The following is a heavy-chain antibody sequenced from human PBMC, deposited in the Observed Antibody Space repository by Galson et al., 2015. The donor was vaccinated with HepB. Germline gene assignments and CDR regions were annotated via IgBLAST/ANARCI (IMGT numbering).Heavy chain of an antibody. D-gene: IGHD6-19*01. CDR2: ISAYNGNT. Sequence: SVKVSCKASGYTFTSYGISWVRQAPGQGLEWMGWISAYNGNTNYAQKLQGRVTMTTDTSTSTAYMEMRSLRSDDTAVYYCARRRSVAGTSGSWFDPWGQGTLVTVSS. CDR3: ARRRSVAGTSGSWFDP. CDR1: GYTFTSYG. V-gene: IGHV1-18*01. J-gene: IGHJ5*02.